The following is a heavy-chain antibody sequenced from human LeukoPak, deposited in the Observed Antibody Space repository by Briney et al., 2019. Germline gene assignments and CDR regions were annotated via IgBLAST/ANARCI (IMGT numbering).Heavy chain of an antibody. Sequence: PSETLSLTCAVSAGSVSSGDYYWTWIRQPLGKGLEWIGYIYNSENTYYNPSLKSRVTISIDTSKNQFSLNLNSVTAADTAVYYYAREMFYYGSGSHFAYWYFDLWGRGTPVTVSS. CDR1: AGSVSSGDYY. CDR3: AREMFYYGSGSHFAYWYFDL. CDR2: IYNSENT. D-gene: IGHD3-10*01. V-gene: IGHV4-30-4*01. J-gene: IGHJ2*01.